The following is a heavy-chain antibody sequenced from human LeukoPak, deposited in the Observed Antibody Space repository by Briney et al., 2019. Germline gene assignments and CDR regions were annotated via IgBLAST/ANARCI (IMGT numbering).Heavy chain of an antibody. Sequence: ASVKVSCKASGGTFSSYAISWVRQAPGQGLEWMGWINPNSGGTNYAQKFQGRVTMTRDTSISTAYMELSRLRSDDAAVYYCARSPARYCSSTSCSFDPWGQGTLVTVSS. CDR3: ARSPARYCSSTSCSFDP. J-gene: IGHJ5*02. V-gene: IGHV1-2*02. CDR2: INPNSGGT. CDR1: GGTFSSYA. D-gene: IGHD2-2*01.